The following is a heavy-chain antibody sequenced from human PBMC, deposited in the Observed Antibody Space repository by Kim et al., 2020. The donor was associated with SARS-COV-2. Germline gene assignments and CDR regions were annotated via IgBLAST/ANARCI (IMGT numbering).Heavy chain of an antibody. CDR2: T. V-gene: IGHV3-43*01. Sequence: TYDANSVKGRFTISRDNSKNSLYLQMNSLRTEDTALYYCAKATTRIALDYWGQGTLVTVSS. D-gene: IGHD6-13*01. CDR3: AKATTRIALDY. J-gene: IGHJ4*02.